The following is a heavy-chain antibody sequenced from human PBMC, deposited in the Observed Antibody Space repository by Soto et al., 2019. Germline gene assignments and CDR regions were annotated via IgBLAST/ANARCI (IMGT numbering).Heavy chain of an antibody. CDR3: ARMDYVVSYYYMDV. V-gene: IGHV2-26*01. CDR2: IFSNDEK. CDR1: GFSLSNPRMG. D-gene: IGHD4-17*01. J-gene: IGHJ6*03. Sequence: QVTLKESGPVLVKPTETLTLTCTVSGFSLSNPRMGVSWIRRPPGKALEWLAHIFSNDEKSYSTSLKSRLTISKDTSKSQVVLTVTNMDPVDTATYYCARMDYVVSYYYMDVWGKGATVTVSS.